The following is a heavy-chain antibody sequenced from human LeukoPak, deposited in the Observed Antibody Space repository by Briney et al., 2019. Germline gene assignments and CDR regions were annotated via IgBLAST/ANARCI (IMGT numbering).Heavy chain of an antibody. V-gene: IGHV4-34*01. CDR3: ARGRGYYDSSGSPNYYFDY. J-gene: IGHJ4*02. Sequence: PSETLSLTCAVYGGSFSGYYWSWIRQPPGKGLEWIGEINHSGSTNYNPSLKSRGTISVDTSKNQFSLKLTSVTAADTAVYYCARGRGYYDSSGSPNYYFDYWGQGTLVTVSS. CDR2: INHSGST. CDR1: GGSFSGYY. D-gene: IGHD3-22*01.